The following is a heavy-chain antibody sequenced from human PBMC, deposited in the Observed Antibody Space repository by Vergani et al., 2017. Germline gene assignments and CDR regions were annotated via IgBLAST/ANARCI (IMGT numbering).Heavy chain of an antibody. J-gene: IGHJ4*02. V-gene: IGHV1-46*01. CDR1: GYTFTSYY. D-gene: IGHD6-13*01. CDR2: INPSGGST. CDR3: ARSIAAAGTNFEY. Sequence: QVQLVQSGAEVKKPGASVKVSCKASGYTFTSYYMHWVRQAPGQGLEWMGIINPSGGSTNYAQKFQGRVTMTTDTTTSTAYMELRSLTSDDTAVYYCARSIAAAGTNFEYWGQGTLVTVSS.